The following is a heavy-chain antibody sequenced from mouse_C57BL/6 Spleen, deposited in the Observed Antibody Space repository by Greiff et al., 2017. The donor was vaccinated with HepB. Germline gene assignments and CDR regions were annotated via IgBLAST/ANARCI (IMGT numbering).Heavy chain of an antibody. CDR1: GYSFTDYN. CDR3: ARSNYYGNYYYAMDY. CDR2: INPNYGTT. J-gene: IGHJ4*01. D-gene: IGHD2-1*01. V-gene: IGHV1-39*01. Sequence: VQLQQSGPELVKPGASVKISCKASGYSFTDYNMNWVKQSNGKSLEWIGVINPNYGTTSYNQKFKGNATLTVDQSSSTAYMQLNSLTAENSAVYYCARSNYYGNYYYAMDYWGQGTSVTVSS.